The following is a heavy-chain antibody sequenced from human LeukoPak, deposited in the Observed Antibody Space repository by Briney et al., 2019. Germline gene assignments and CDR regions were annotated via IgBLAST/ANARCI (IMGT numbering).Heavy chain of an antibody. CDR2: IKQDGSEQ. CDR1: GFPFSSYW. CDR3: AILGDGSFDY. J-gene: IGHJ4*02. D-gene: IGHD5-24*01. V-gene: IGHV3-7*01. Sequence: GGSLRLSCVASGFPFSSYWVSWVRQAPGKGLEWVANIKQDGSEQYYVDSVRGRFTISRDNAKNSLYLQMNSLRVEDTAVYYCAILGDGSFDYWGQGSLVTVSS.